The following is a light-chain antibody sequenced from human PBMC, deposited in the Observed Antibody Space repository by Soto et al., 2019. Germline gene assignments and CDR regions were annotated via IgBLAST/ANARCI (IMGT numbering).Light chain of an antibody. CDR1: QSVSTN. CDR2: GAS. Sequence: EIAKTQSPASLSVSPGERATLSCRASQSVSTNLAWYQQKPGQAPRLLMYGASTRAIGIPARFTGDGSGTEFTLTISSLQPEDLTFYYCQQYDNWPITFGQGTRLEIK. V-gene: IGKV3-15*01. J-gene: IGKJ5*01. CDR3: QQYDNWPIT.